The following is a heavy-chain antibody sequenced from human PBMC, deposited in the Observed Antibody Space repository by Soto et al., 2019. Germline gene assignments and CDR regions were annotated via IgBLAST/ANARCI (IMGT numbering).Heavy chain of an antibody. Sequence: QVQLVESGGGVVQPGRSLRLSCAASGFTFSSYAMHWVRQAPGKGLEWVAVISYDGSNKYYADSVKGRFTISRDNSKNTLYLQMNSLRAEDTAVYYCARVNSIAALVAAFDIWGQGTMVTVSS. D-gene: IGHD6-6*01. CDR1: GFTFSSYA. CDR2: ISYDGSNK. CDR3: ARVNSIAALVAAFDI. V-gene: IGHV3-30-3*01. J-gene: IGHJ3*02.